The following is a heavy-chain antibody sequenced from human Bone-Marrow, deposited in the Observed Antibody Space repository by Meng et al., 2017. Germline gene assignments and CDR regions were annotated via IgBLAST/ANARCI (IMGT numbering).Heavy chain of an antibody. CDR3: ARAEAPTVTTFGY. CDR2: ISYDGSNK. D-gene: IGHD4-11*01. V-gene: IGHV3-30*01. J-gene: IGHJ4*02. Sequence: QVQLLGSGGGVVQPVRALVRSCAAAGFTFSSYAMHWVRQAPGKGLEWVAVISYDGSNKYYADSVKGRFTISRDNSKNTLYLQMNSLRAEDTAVYYCARAEAPTVTTFGYWGQGTLVTVSS. CDR1: GFTFSSYA.